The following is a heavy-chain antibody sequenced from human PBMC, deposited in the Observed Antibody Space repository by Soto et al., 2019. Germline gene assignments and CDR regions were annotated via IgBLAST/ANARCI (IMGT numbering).Heavy chain of an antibody. V-gene: IGHV1-69*02. Sequence: QVQLVQSGAEVKRPGSLVKVSCKASGDTFNFYSINWVRQAPGLGLEWMGRVNPIVSMSNYAQKFRGRVTMTADKSTSTAYMELSSLRSEDTAIYYCASSYGSGYRAFDYWGQGALVTVSS. CDR3: ASSYGSGYRAFDY. D-gene: IGHD3-10*01. J-gene: IGHJ4*02. CDR1: GDTFNFYS. CDR2: VNPIVSMS.